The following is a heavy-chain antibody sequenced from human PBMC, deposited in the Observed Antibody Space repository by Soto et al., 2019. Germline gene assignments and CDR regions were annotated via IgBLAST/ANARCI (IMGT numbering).Heavy chain of an antibody. Sequence: ASVKVSCKASGYTFTGYYMHWVRQAPGQGLEWMGWINPNSGGTNYAQKFQGRVTMTRDTSISTAYMELSRLRSDDTAVYYCAREGFLEWLLSRRGYYGMDVWGQGTTVTVSS. CDR2: INPNSGGT. V-gene: IGHV1-2*02. CDR1: GYTFTGYY. J-gene: IGHJ6*02. D-gene: IGHD3-3*01. CDR3: AREGFLEWLLSRRGYYGMDV.